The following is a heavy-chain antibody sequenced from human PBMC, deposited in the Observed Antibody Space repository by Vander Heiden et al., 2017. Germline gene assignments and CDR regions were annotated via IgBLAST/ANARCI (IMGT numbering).Heavy chain of an antibody. V-gene: IGHV3-33*01. CDR3: ARDQYYYDSSGCEI. Sequence: QVQLVESGGGVVQPGRSLRLSCAASGFTFSSYGMHWVRQAPGKGLEWVAVIWYDGSNKYYADSVKGRFTISRDNSKNTLYLQMNSLRAEDTAVYYCARDQYYYDSSGCEIWGQGTLVTVSS. CDR2: IWYDGSNK. D-gene: IGHD3-22*01. CDR1: GFTFSSYG. J-gene: IGHJ4*02.